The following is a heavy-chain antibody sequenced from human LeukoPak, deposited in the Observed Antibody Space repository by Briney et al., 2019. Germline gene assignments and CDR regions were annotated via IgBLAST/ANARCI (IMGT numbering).Heavy chain of an antibody. CDR3: ARLPDCSSNTCYNDY. D-gene: IGHD2-2*02. CDR2: IYYSGST. Sequence: PSETLSLTCTVSGGSISSTSYYWGWIRQPPGKGLEWIGSIYYSGSTYYNPSLKSRVTISVDTSKNQFSLKLRSVTAADTAVYYCARLPDCSSNTCYNDYWGQGTLVTVSS. J-gene: IGHJ4*02. V-gene: IGHV4-39*01. CDR1: GGSISSTSYY.